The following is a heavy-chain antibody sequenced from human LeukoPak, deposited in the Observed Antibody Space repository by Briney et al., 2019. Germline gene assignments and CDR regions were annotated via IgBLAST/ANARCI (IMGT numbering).Heavy chain of an antibody. CDR3: TKGRPSVECFDY. Sequence: GGSLRLSCAASGFTFSSYAMSWVRQAPGKGLEWVSAISGSGGSTYYADSVKGRFTISRDNSKSTLYLQMNSLRAEDTAVYYCTKGRPSVECFDYWGQGTLVTVSS. D-gene: IGHD6-6*01. CDR2: ISGSGGST. V-gene: IGHV3-23*01. CDR1: GFTFSSYA. J-gene: IGHJ4*02.